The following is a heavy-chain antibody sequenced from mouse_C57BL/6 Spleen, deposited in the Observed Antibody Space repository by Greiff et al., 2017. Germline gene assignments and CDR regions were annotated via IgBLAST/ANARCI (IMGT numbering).Heavy chain of an antibody. CDR1: GYTFTEYT. V-gene: IGHV1-62-2*01. D-gene: IGHD1-1*01. CDR3: ARHEGEGYGSSYWDFDV. CDR2: IYPGSGSI. J-gene: IGHJ1*03. Sequence: QVQLKESGAELVKPGASVKLSCKASGYTFTEYTIHWVKQRSGQGLEWIGWIYPGSGSIKYNEKFKDKATLTADKSSSTVYMELSRLTSEASAVYFCARHEGEGYGSSYWDFDVWGTGTTVTVSS.